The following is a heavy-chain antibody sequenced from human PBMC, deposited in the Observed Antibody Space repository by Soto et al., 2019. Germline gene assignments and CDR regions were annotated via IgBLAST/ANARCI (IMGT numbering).Heavy chain of an antibody. CDR2: ISAYNGNT. CDR3: ARERDMGYDILTGYYPTHYYGMDA. V-gene: IGHV1-18*01. CDR1: GYTFTSYG. Sequence: ASVKVSCKASGYTFTSYGISWVRQAPGQGLEWMGWISAYNGNTNYAQKLQGRVTMTTDTSTSTAYMELRSLRSDDTAVYYCARERDMGYDILTGYYPTHYYGMDAWGQGTTVTVSS. D-gene: IGHD3-9*01. J-gene: IGHJ6*02.